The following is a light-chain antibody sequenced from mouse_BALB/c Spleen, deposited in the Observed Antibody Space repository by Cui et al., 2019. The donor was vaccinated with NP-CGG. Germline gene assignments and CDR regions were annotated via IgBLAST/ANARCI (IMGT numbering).Light chain of an antibody. CDR1: TGAVTTSNY. V-gene: IGLV1*01. J-gene: IGLJ1*01. CDR3: ALWYSNHWV. Sequence: QAVVTQESALTTSPGETVTLTCRSSTGAVTTSNYDNWVQEKPDHLFTGLIGGTNNRAPGVPARFSGSLIGDKAALTITGAQTEDEARYFCALWYSNHWVFGGGTKVTVL. CDR2: GTN.